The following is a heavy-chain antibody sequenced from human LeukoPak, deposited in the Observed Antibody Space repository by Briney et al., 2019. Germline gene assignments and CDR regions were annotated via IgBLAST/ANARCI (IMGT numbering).Heavy chain of an antibody. J-gene: IGHJ4*02. CDR2: INSDGSST. D-gene: IGHD4-17*01. CDR3: ARAAEAGDYVFH. CDR1: GFTFSSYW. Sequence: QSGGSLMLSCAASGFTFSSYWMHWVRQAPGKGLVWVSRINSDGSSTSYADSVKGRFTISRDNAKNTLYLQMNSLRAEDTAVYYCARAAEAGDYVFHWGQGTLVTVSS. V-gene: IGHV3-74*01.